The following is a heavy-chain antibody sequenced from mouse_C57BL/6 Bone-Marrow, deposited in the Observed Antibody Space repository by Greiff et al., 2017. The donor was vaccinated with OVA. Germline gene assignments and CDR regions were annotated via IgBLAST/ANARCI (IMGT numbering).Heavy chain of an antibody. V-gene: IGHV1-26*01. Sequence: VQLQQSGPELVKPGASVKISCKASGYTFTDYYMNWVKQSHGKSLEWIGDINPNNGGTSYNQKFKGKATLTVDKSSSTAYMEHRSLTSEDSAVYYCARSFSFWGQGTTLTVSS. CDR2: INPNNGGT. CDR3: ARSFSF. J-gene: IGHJ2*01. CDR1: GYTFTDYY.